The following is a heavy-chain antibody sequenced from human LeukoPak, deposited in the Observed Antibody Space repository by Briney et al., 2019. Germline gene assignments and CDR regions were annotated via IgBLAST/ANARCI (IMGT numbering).Heavy chain of an antibody. CDR2: INTDGSST. J-gene: IGHJ4*02. Sequence: GGSLRLSCAASGFTFSSYWMHWVRQAPGKGLVWVSGINTDGSSTSYADSVKGRFTISRDNAKITLYLHMNSLRVEDTAVYYCARESGGLYWWGQGTLVTVSS. V-gene: IGHV3-74*01. D-gene: IGHD2-8*02. CDR1: GFTFSSYW. CDR3: ARESGGLYW.